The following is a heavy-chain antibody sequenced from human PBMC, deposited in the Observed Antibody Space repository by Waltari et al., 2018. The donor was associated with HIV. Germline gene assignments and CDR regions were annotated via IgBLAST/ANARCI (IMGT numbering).Heavy chain of an antibody. J-gene: IGHJ1*01. V-gene: IGHV3-30*18. Sequence: QENLVESGGGVVQPGGSLRLSCAGSGFNFSINGMHWVRQSPGKGREWVATISYYVKRTDYADSVKGRFTISRHNSKHTVFLQMSSLRAEDTSIYYCAKDLAGSSLWGQGALVTVSS. CDR3: AKDLAGSSL. CDR1: GFNFSING. CDR2: ISYYVKRT. D-gene: IGHD3-10*01.